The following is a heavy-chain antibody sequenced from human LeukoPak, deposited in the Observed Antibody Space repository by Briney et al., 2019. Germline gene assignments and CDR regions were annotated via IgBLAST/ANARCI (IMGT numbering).Heavy chain of an antibody. CDR1: GGSFSGYY. Sequence: SETLSLTCAVYGGSFSGYYWSWIRQPPGKGLEWIGEINHSGSTSYNPSLKSRVTISVDTSKNQFSLKLSSVTASDTAVYYCARGGVDTAMGNDYWGQGTLVTVSS. J-gene: IGHJ4*02. V-gene: IGHV4-34*01. CDR2: INHSGST. CDR3: ARGGVDTAMGNDY. D-gene: IGHD5-18*01.